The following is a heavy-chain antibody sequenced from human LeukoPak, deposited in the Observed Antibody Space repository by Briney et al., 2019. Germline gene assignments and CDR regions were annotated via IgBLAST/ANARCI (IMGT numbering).Heavy chain of an antibody. Sequence: GGSLRLSCAASGFTFSSHGMNSVRQAPGKGLEWVSGISPSGGITYYTDSVKGRFTISRDNSKNTQSLQMNSLKTEDTAVYYCTTVPWSAWELLGYYYMDVWGKGTTVTVSS. D-gene: IGHD1-26*01. CDR3: TTVPWSAWELLGYYYMDV. CDR1: GFTFSSHG. J-gene: IGHJ6*03. CDR2: ISPSGGIT. V-gene: IGHV3-23*01.